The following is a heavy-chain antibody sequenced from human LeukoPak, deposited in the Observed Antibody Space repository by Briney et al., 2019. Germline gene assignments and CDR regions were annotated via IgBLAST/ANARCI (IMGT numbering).Heavy chain of an antibody. CDR1: GYTFTSYG. Sequence: ASVKVSCKASGYTFTSYGISWVRQAPGQGLEWMGWISACNGNTNYAQKLQGRVTMTTDTSTSTAYMELRSLRSDDTAVYYCARDFNDYVWGSYLLPIDYWGQGTLVTVSS. CDR2: ISACNGNT. D-gene: IGHD3-16*02. J-gene: IGHJ4*02. V-gene: IGHV1-18*01. CDR3: ARDFNDYVWGSYLLPIDY.